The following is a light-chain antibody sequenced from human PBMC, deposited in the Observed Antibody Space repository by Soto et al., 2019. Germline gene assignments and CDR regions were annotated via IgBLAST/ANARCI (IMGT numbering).Light chain of an antibody. V-gene: IGKV3-15*01. CDR2: GTS. CDR3: QQDDQWPIT. Sequence: VFTLSPGTLSLSRGERATLSCRASERIYSAYLGWYQQKPGQAPRLLIYGTSSRALGIPARFSGSGSGTEFSFTVTSLQSEDFTVYYCQQDDQWPITFGQGIRLEIK. CDR1: ERIYSAY. J-gene: IGKJ5*01.